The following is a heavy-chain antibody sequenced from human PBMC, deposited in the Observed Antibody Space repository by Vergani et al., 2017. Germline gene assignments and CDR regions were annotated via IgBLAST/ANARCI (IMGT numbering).Heavy chain of an antibody. CDR3: ARITSDFWSGSAWFDS. CDR1: GGSISSGSYY. CDR2: IYTSGST. Sequence: QVQLQESGPGLVKPSQTLSLTCTVSGGSISSGSYYWSWIRQPAGKGLEWIGRIYTSGSTNYNPSLKSRVTISVDTSKNQFSLKLSSVTAADTAVYYCARITSDFWSGSAWFDSWGQGTLVTVSS. D-gene: IGHD3-3*01. V-gene: IGHV4-61*02. J-gene: IGHJ5*01.